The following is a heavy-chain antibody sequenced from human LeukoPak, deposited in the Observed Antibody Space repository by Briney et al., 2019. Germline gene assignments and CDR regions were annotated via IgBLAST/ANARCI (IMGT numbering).Heavy chain of an antibody. CDR2: ISAYNGNT. J-gene: IGHJ6*02. V-gene: IGHV1-18*01. CDR1: GYTFTSYG. Sequence: GASVKVSCKASGYTFTSYGISWVRQAPGQGLEWMGWISAYNGNTNYAQKLQGRVTMTTDTSTSTAYMELRSLRSDDTAVYYCARDPGAPLYSSSWYSPDYYGMDVWGQGTTVTVSS. D-gene: IGHD6-13*01. CDR3: ARDPGAPLYSSSWYSPDYYGMDV.